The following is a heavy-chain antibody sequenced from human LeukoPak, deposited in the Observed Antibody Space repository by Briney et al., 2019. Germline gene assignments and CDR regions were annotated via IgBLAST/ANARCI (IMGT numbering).Heavy chain of an antibody. D-gene: IGHD1-26*01. CDR2: IKRDGREK. J-gene: IGHJ6*03. V-gene: IGHV3-7*01. CDR1: GFTISSYW. Sequence: GGSLRLSCAASGFTISSYWMTWVRQAPGKGLEWVANIKRDGREKFYVDSVKGRFTISRDNAKNSLYLQMNSLRADDTAIYYCAREAGDTRAYYYYSMDVWGKGTTVTVSS. CDR3: AREAGDTRAYYYYSMDV.